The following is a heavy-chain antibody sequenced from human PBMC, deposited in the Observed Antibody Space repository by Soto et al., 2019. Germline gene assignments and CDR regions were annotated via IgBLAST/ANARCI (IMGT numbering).Heavy chain of an antibody. Sequence: ESGGGVVQPGRSLRLSCAASGFTFSSYGMHWVRQAPGKGLEWVAVIWYDGSNKYYADSVKGRFTISRDNSKNTLYLQMNSLRAEDTAVYYCARGGRSYGPSSFDYWGQGTLVTVSS. CDR1: GFTFSSYG. CDR3: ARGGRSYGPSSFDY. J-gene: IGHJ4*02. D-gene: IGHD5-18*01. CDR2: IWYDGSNK. V-gene: IGHV3-33*01.